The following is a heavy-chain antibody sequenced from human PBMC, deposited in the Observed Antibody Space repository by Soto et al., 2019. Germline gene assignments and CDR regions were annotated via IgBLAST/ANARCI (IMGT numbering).Heavy chain of an antibody. J-gene: IGHJ5*02. V-gene: IGHV1-69*02. D-gene: IGHD6-19*01. CDR2: IIPILGIA. CDR3: ARAISGSGWYAGWFDP. CDR1: GGTFSSYT. Sequence: ASVKVSCKASGGTFSSYTISWVRQAPGQGLEWMGRIIPILGIANYAQKFQGRVTITADKSTSTAYMELSSLRSEDTAVYYCARAISGSGWYAGWFDPWGQGTLVTVSS.